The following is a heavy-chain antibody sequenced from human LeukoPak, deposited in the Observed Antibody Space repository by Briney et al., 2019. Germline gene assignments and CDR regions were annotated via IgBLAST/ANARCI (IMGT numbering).Heavy chain of an antibody. Sequence: GASVKVSCKASGGSFNNYAISWVRQAPGQGLEWMGRIIPMHNIANYAQKFQGRVTMTEDTSTDTAYMELSSLRSEDTAVYYCATDIERSRLLLYYYGMDVWGQGTTVTVSS. CDR2: IIPMHNIA. J-gene: IGHJ6*02. CDR1: GGSFNNYA. V-gene: IGHV1-69*04. D-gene: IGHD1-26*01. CDR3: ATDIERSRLLLYYYGMDV.